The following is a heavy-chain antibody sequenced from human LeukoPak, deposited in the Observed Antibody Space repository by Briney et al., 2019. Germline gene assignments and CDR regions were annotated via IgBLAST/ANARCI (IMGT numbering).Heavy chain of an antibody. CDR1: GFAFESYW. CDR2: IKQVGSEK. Sequence: GGSLRLSCAASGFAFESYWMSWVRQAPGKGLEWVANIKQVGSEKYYVDSVKGRFTISRDNAKNSLYLQMNSLRAEDTAVYYCARGSTGIWGQGTMVTVSS. D-gene: IGHD2-8*02. V-gene: IGHV3-7*01. J-gene: IGHJ3*02. CDR3: ARGSTGI.